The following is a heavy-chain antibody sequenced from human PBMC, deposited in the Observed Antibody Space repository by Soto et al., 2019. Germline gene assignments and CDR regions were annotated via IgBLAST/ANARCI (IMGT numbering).Heavy chain of an antibody. Sequence: GGSLRLSCAASGFTFSSYAMHWVRQAPGKGLEWVAVISYDGSNKYYADSVKGRFTISRDNAKNSLYLEMNSLKPEDTALYYCAKGTSRYYYYNIDVWGTGTTVTVSS. CDR2: ISYDGSNK. CDR3: AKGTSRYYYYNIDV. CDR1: GFTFSSYA. V-gene: IGHV3-30-3*01. J-gene: IGHJ6*03. D-gene: IGHD3-9*01.